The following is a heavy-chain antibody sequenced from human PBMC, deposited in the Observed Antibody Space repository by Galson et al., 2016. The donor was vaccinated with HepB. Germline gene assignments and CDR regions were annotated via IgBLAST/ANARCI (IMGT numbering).Heavy chain of an antibody. V-gene: IGHV3-30*18. CDR2: ISFDGSNK. Sequence: SLRLSCAVSGFTFSNYGMHWVRQAPGKGLEWVAVISFDGSNKYYADSGKGRFTISRDNSKNTLYLQMNSLRGDDAAVYYCAKPHVHARGGGISSDWYFLTPGIDSWGQGTLVTVSS. D-gene: IGHD6-19*01. J-gene: IGHJ4*02. CDR1: GFTFSNYG. CDR3: AKPHVHARGGGISSDWYFLTPGIDS.